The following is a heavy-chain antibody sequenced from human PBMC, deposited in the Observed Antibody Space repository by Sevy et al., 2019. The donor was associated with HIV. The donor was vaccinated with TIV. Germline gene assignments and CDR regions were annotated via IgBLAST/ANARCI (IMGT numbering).Heavy chain of an antibody. CDR1: GFTFSSYG. Sequence: GGALRLSCAASGFTFSSYGMHWVRQAPGKGLEWVAVISYDGSNKYYADSVKGRFTISRDNSKNTLYLQMNSLRAEDTAVYYCAKGRDGLGVSFDYWGQGTLVTVSS. CDR2: ISYDGSNK. V-gene: IGHV3-30*18. CDR3: AKGRDGLGVSFDY. J-gene: IGHJ4*02. D-gene: IGHD3-10*01.